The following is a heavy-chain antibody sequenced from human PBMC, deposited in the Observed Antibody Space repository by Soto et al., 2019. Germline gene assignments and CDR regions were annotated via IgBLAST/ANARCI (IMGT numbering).Heavy chain of an antibody. CDR1: GFTFSSYS. V-gene: IGHV3-48*01. D-gene: IGHD4-17*01. CDR2: ISSSSSTI. CDR3: AREKRDYGDYFTDFDY. Sequence: GGSLRLSCAASGFTFSSYSMNWVRQAPGKGLEWVSYISSSSSTIYYADSVKGRFTISRDNAKNSLYLQMNSLRAEDTAVYYCAREKRDYGDYFTDFDYWGQGTLVTVSS. J-gene: IGHJ4*02.